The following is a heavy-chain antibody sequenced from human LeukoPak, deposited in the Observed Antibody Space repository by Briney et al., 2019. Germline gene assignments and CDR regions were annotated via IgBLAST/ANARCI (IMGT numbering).Heavy chain of an antibody. CDR3: ARFSYDWGYFDY. CDR2: IYYSGST. CDR1: GGSISSGDYY. J-gene: IGHJ4*02. D-gene: IGHD3-16*01. Sequence: SETLSLSCTVSGGSISSGDYYWSWIRQPPGKGLEWIGYIYYSGSTYYNPSLKSRVTISVDTSKNQFSLKLSSVTAADTAVYYCARFSYDWGYFDYWGQGTLVTVSS. V-gene: IGHV4-30-4*08.